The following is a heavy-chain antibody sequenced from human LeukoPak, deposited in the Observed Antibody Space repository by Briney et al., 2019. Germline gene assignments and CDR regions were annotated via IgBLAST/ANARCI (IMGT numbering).Heavy chain of an antibody. CDR3: AKDLRMQWLALGLFDY. Sequence: GGSLRLSCAASGFTFSSYAMSWVRQAPGKGLEWVSAISGSGGSTYYADSVKGRFTISRDNSKNTLYLQMNSLRAEDTSVYYCAKDLRMQWLALGLFDYWGQGTLVTVSS. V-gene: IGHV3-23*01. CDR2: ISGSGGST. CDR1: GFTFSSYA. J-gene: IGHJ4*02. D-gene: IGHD6-19*01.